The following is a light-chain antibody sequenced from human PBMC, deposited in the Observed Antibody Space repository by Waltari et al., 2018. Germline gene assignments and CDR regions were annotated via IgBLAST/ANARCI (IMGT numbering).Light chain of an antibody. CDR2: EVS. V-gene: IGLV2-8*01. CDR1: SSDVGGYNS. J-gene: IGLJ3*02. Sequence: QSALTQPPSASGSHGQSVTISCPGTSSDVGGYNSVYWYQQHPGKAPKLMIDEVSKRPSGVPDRFSGSKSGNTASLTVSGLQAEDEADYYCSSYAGNDNFEVFGGGTKLTVL. CDR3: SSYAGNDNFEV.